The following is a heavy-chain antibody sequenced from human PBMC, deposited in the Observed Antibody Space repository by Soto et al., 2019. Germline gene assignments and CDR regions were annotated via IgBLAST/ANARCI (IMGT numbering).Heavy chain of an antibody. D-gene: IGHD6-13*01. V-gene: IGHV2-5*01. Sequence: QITLKESGPTLVNPTQTLTLTCTFSGFSLSTSGVGVGWIRQPPGKALEWLALIYWNDDKRYSPSLKSRLTIPKDTSKNQVVLTMTNIDPVDTATYYCAHSGAAAGPNWFDPWGQGTLVPVSS. CDR1: GFSLSTSGVG. CDR2: IYWNDDK. J-gene: IGHJ5*02. CDR3: AHSGAAAGPNWFDP.